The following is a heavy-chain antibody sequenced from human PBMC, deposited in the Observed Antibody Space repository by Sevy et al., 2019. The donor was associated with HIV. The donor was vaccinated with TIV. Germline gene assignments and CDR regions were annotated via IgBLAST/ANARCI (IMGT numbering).Heavy chain of an antibody. CDR1: GFTFSSYW. Sequence: GGSLRLSCAASGFTFSSYWMSWVRQAPGKGLEWVANIKQDGSEKYYVDSVKGRLTISRDNAKKSLYLQMNSLRAEETAVYYCARDSYYYDSSGYYGGAFDIWGQGTMVTVSS. D-gene: IGHD3-22*01. CDR2: IKQDGSEK. J-gene: IGHJ3*02. CDR3: ARDSYYYDSSGYYGGAFDI. V-gene: IGHV3-7*01.